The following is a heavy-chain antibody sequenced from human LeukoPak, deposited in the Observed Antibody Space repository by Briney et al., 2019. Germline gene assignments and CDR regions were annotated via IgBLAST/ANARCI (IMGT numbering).Heavy chain of an antibody. CDR1: GYSISSGYY. CDR3: ARTAPLDDIIVLPSIGFDP. D-gene: IGHD2-2*01. V-gene: IGHV4-38-2*02. CDR2: IYHSGST. J-gene: IGHJ5*02. Sequence: PSETLSLTCTVSGYSISSGYYWGWIRPPPGKGLEWIGSIYHSGSTYYNPSLKSRVTMSIDTSKNQFSLKLSSVTAADTAVYYCARTAPLDDIIVLPSIGFDPWGQGTLVTVSS.